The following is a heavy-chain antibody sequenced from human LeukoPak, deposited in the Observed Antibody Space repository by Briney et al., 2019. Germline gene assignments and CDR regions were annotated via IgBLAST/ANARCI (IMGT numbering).Heavy chain of an antibody. Sequence: GGSLRLSCVASGFTFSSYGMHWVRQAPGKGLEWVAVISYDGSNKYYADSVKGRFTISRDNSKNTLYLQMNSLRAEDTAVYYCAKDAEYYDFWSGYSRAEYFQHWGQGTLVTVSS. D-gene: IGHD3-3*01. J-gene: IGHJ1*01. V-gene: IGHV3-30*18. CDR3: AKDAEYYDFWSGYSRAEYFQH. CDR2: ISYDGSNK. CDR1: GFTFSSYG.